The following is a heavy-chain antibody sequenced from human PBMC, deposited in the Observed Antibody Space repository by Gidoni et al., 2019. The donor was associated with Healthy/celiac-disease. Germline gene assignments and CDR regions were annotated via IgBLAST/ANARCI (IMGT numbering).Heavy chain of an antibody. V-gene: IGHV3-23*01. CDR2: ISGSGGST. J-gene: IGHJ4*02. CDR1: GFTFSSYA. CDR3: ARRGRGRGGANNFDY. D-gene: IGHD1-26*01. Sequence: EVQLLESGGGLVQPGGSLRLYCAASGFTFSSYAMIWVRQAPGKGLEWVSAISGSGGSTYYADSVKGRFTISRDNSKNTLYLQMNSLRAEDTAVYYCARRGRGRGGANNFDYWGQGTLVTVSS.